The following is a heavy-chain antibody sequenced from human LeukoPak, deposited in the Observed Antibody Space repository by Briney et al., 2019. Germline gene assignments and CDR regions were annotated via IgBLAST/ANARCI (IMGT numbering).Heavy chain of an antibody. J-gene: IGHJ3*02. D-gene: IGHD3-22*01. CDR2: IYPGDSYT. Sequence: RGESLKISCKGSGYSFTSYWIGWVRQMPGKGLEGMWIIYPGDSYTRYNPSFQGQVTISADKSISTAYLQWSSLKASDNAMYYCARPQPGYDSSGYYPNDAFDIWGQGTTVTVSS. CDR1: GYSFTSYW. CDR3: ARPQPGYDSSGYYPNDAFDI. V-gene: IGHV5-51*01.